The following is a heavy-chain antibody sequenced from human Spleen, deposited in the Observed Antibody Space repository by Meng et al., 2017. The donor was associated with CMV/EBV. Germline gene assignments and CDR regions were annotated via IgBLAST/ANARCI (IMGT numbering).Heavy chain of an antibody. CDR3: ASPDGNSYVYWGGRIDY. Sequence: SETLSLTCTVSGGSVSSNSHYWSWMRQSPGKGLEWIGHIYYSGSTNYNPSLKSRVTISVDTSKNQFSLKLSSVTAADTAVYYCASPDGNSYVYWGGRIDYWGQGTLVTVSS. CDR1: GGSVSSNSHY. CDR2: IYYSGST. D-gene: IGHD3-16*01. J-gene: IGHJ4*02. V-gene: IGHV4-61*01.